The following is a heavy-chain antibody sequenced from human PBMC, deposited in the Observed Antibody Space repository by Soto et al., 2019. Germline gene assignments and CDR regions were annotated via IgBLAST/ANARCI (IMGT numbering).Heavy chain of an antibody. J-gene: IGHJ4*02. V-gene: IGHV4-39*01. CDR1: GGSSIIRGCY. CDR3: ARLGTPDYIRRGHVDS. CDR2: IYYSGST. Sequence: PSETLALPCTVAGGSSIIRGCYWVWISQPPGKGLEWIGSIYYSGSTYYNPSLKSRVNILQDTSKNQFSLNLTSMTAADTAVYYCARLGTPDYIRRGHVDSLGQGTLVTVSS. D-gene: IGHD4-4*01.